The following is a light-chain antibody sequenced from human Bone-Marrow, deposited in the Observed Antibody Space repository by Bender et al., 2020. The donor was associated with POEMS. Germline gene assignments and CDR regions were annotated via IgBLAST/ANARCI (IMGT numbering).Light chain of an antibody. J-gene: IGLJ3*02. CDR3: RVYMGGGIWV. CDR2: STV. Sequence: QAVVTQEPSFSVSPGGTVTLTCGLSSGSVSTTSYPSCHHQTPGQAPRKLIYSTVTHAFGVPDRFSGTILGTRAALTITGAQAEDESDYYCRVYMGGGIWVFGGGTKLTVL. CDR1: SGSVSTTSY. V-gene: IGLV8-61*01.